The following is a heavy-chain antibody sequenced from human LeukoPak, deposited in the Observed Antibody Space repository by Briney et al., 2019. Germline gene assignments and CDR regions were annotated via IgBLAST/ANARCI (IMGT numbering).Heavy chain of an antibody. Sequence: SDTLSLTCAVYGGSFSGYYWSWIRQPPGKGLEWIGEINHSGSTNYNPSLKSRVTISVDTSKNQFSLKLSSVTASDTAVYYCARAPGQFDYWGQGTLVTVSS. CDR2: INHSGST. D-gene: IGHD1-14*01. V-gene: IGHV4-34*01. CDR3: ARAPGQFDY. CDR1: GGSFSGYY. J-gene: IGHJ4*02.